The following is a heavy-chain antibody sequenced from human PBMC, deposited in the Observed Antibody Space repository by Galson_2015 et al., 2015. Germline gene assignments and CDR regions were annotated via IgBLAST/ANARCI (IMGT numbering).Heavy chain of an antibody. V-gene: IGHV3-30*18. J-gene: IGHJ4*02. Sequence: SLRLSCAASGFTFSSYGMHWVRQAPGKGLEWVAVISYDGSNKYYADSVKGRFTISRDNSKNTLYLQMNSLRAEDTAVYYCAKPGYDYGDKRGDYWGQGTLVTVSS. CDR1: GFTFSSYG. CDR3: AKPGYDYGDKRGDY. D-gene: IGHD4-17*01. CDR2: ISYDGSNK.